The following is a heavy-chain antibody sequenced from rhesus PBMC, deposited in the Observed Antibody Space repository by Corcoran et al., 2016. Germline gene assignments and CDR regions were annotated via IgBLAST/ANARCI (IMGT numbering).Heavy chain of an antibody. V-gene: IGHV4-173*01. CDR3: AKGGSEFFDS. CDR2: ISGSNWNT. CDR1: GASISCSW. Sequence: QLQLQESGPGLVRASETLSLTCAVSGASISCSWWSWVRQSPGKGLEWIGRISGSNWNTNYNPSLKSRVIISTDTSKNQFSLNLRSVTAADTAVYHCAKGGSEFFDSWGQGVLVTVSS. J-gene: IGHJ4*01.